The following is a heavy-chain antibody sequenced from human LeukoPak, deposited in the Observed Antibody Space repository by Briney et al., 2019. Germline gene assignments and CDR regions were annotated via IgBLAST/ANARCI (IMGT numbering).Heavy chain of an antibody. CDR1: GGSISTYY. CDR3: AKEVSMIVVVINYFDY. D-gene: IGHD3-22*01. J-gene: IGHJ4*02. CDR2: IYYSGNT. V-gene: IGHV4-59*01. Sequence: PSETLSLTCTVSGGSISTYYWSWIRQPPGKGLEWIGYIYYSGNTNYNPSLKSRVSMSVDTSKNQFSLNLSSVTAADTAVYYCAKEVSMIVVVINYFDYWGQGTLVTVSS.